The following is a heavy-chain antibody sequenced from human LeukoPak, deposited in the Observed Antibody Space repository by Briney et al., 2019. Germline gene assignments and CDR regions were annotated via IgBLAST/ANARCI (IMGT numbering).Heavy chain of an antibody. Sequence: GGSLRLSCAASGFTFSSYAMSWVRQAPGKGLEWVSAISGSGGSTYYADSVKGRFTISRDNSKNTLYLQMNSLRAEDTAVYYCAKDIYDYVWGSYRDYWGQGTLVTVSS. CDR1: GFTFSSYA. D-gene: IGHD3-16*02. J-gene: IGHJ4*02. CDR2: ISGSGGST. CDR3: AKDIYDYVWGSYRDY. V-gene: IGHV3-23*01.